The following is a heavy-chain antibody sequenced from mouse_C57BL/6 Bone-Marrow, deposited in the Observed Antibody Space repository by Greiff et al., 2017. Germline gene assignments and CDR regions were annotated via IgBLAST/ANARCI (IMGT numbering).Heavy chain of an antibody. V-gene: IGHV5-4*01. Sequence: EVQLVESGGGLVKPGGSLKLSCAASGFTFSSYAMSWVRQTPEKRLEWVATISDGGSYTYYPDNVKGRFTISRDNAKNNLYLQMSHLKSEDTAMYYCARDRSRTWYFDVWGTGTTVTVSS. CDR1: GFTFSSYA. CDR2: ISDGGSYT. J-gene: IGHJ1*03. D-gene: IGHD1-1*01. CDR3: ARDRSRTWYFDV.